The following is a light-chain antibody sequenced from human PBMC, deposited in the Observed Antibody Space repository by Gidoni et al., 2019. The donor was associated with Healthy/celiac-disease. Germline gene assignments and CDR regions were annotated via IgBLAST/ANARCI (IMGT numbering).Light chain of an antibody. CDR1: SSDVGGYNY. CDR3: SSYAGSNNYVV. Sequence: TISCTGTSSDVGGYNYVSWYQQHPGKAPKLMIYEVSKRPSGVPDRFSGSKSGNTASLTVSGLQAEDEDYYCSSYAGSNNYVVFGGGTKLTVL. CDR2: EVS. J-gene: IGLJ2*01. V-gene: IGLV2-8*01.